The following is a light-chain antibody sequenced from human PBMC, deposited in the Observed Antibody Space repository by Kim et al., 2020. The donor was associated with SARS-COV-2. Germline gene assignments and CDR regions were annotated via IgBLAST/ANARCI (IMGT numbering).Light chain of an antibody. J-gene: IGKJ1*01. Sequence: LGERATINCKSSQSVLHSSNNKNYLAWYQHKPGQPPKVLIYWASTRESGVPDRFSGSGSGTDFTLTISGLQAGDVAVYYCQHRGTFGQGTKVDIK. CDR1: QSVLHSSNNKNY. CDR3: QHRGT. V-gene: IGKV4-1*01. CDR2: WAS.